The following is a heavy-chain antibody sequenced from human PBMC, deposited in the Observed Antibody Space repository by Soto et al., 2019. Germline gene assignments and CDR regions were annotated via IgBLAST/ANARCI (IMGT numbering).Heavy chain of an antibody. J-gene: IGHJ6*02. Sequence: QVQLEQSAPEVKKPGASVKVSCKASGYTFTTYGIRWVRQAPGQGLEWMGWINTHNGNTNYAQNLQVRVIMTADTSTSTASMELRSLRSDDTAVYYCTREGSAPYYYYGMDAWGQGTTVTVSS. CDR3: TREGSAPYYYYGMDA. V-gene: IGHV1-18*01. D-gene: IGHD3-10*01. CDR2: INTHNGNT. CDR1: GYTFTTYG.